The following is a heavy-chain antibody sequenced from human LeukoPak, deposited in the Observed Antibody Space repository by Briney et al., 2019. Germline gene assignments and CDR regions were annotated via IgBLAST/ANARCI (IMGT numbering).Heavy chain of an antibody. Sequence: SETLSLTCTVSGGSISSYYWSWIRQPPGKGLEWIGYIYYSGSTNYNPSLKSRVTISVDTSKNQFSLKLSSVTAADTAVYYCAGGGRGPDAFDIWGQGTMVTVSS. CDR2: IYYSGST. CDR1: GGSISSYY. CDR3: AGGGRGPDAFDI. D-gene: IGHD3-10*01. J-gene: IGHJ3*02. V-gene: IGHV4-59*01.